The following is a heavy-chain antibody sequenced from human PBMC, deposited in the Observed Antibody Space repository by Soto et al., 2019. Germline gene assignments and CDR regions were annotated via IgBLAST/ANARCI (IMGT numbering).Heavy chain of an antibody. D-gene: IGHD1-1*01. CDR2: IYYSGST. CDR1: GGSISSGDYY. CDR3: ARNWDDGVDY. Sequence: QVQLQESGPGLVKPSQTLSLTCTVSGGSISSGDYYWSWIRQPPGKGLEWIGYIYYSGSTYYNPSRXXRVTISVDTSRTQFSLKLSSVTAADTAVYYCARNWDDGVDYWGQGTLVTVSS. J-gene: IGHJ4*02. V-gene: IGHV4-30-4*01.